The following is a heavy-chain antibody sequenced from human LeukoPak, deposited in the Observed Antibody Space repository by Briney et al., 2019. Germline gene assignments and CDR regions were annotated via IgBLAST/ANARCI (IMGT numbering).Heavy chain of an antibody. D-gene: IGHD3-22*01. CDR3: ARPSYYYDSSGYRPGAFDI. CDR1: GYRFTTYW. CDR2: IYPGDSDT. J-gene: IGHJ3*02. Sequence: GESLKISCKGSGYRFTTYWIGWVRQMPGKGLEWMGIIYPGDSDTRYSPSFQGQVTISADKSISTAYLQWSSLKASDTAMYYCARPSYYYDSSGYRPGAFDIWGQGTMVTVSS. V-gene: IGHV5-51*01.